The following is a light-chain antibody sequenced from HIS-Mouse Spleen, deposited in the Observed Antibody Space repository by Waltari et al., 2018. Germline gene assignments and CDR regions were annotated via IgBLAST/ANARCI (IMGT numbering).Light chain of an antibody. V-gene: IGKV2-28*01. CDR1: QSLLHSNGYNY. J-gene: IGKJ2*01. CDR2: LGS. CDR3: MQALQTPPYT. Sequence: DIVMTQSPLSLPVTPGEPASISCRSSQSLLHSNGYNYLDWYLQKPGQSPQLLIYLGSNRASGVPDRVSGSGSGTDCTLKISRVEAEDVGVYYCMQALQTPPYTLGQGTKLEIK.